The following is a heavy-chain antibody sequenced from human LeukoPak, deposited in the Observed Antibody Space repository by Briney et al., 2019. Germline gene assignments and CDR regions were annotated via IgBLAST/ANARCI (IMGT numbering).Heavy chain of an antibody. Sequence: GGFLRLSCAASGFTFSSYGMHWVRQAPGKGLEWVAVISYDGSNKYYADSVKGRFTISRDNSKNTLYLQMNSLRAEDTAVYYCAKVGGHILTGYLDFDYWGQGTLVTVSS. J-gene: IGHJ4*02. CDR1: GFTFSSYG. V-gene: IGHV3-30*18. D-gene: IGHD3-9*01. CDR3: AKVGGHILTGYLDFDY. CDR2: ISYDGSNK.